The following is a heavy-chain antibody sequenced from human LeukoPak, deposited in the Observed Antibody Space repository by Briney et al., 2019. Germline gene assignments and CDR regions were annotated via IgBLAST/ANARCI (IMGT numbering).Heavy chain of an antibody. V-gene: IGHV4-4*02. Sequence: PSGTLSLTCAVSGGSISSSNWWSWVRQPPGKGLEWIGYIYHSGSTYYNPSLKSRVTISVDRSKNQFSLKLSSVTAADTAVYYCARDQGGEIGSRPGAFDIWGQGTMVTVSS. D-gene: IGHD3-16*01. CDR2: IYHSGST. CDR1: GGSISSSNW. J-gene: IGHJ3*02. CDR3: ARDQGGEIGSRPGAFDI.